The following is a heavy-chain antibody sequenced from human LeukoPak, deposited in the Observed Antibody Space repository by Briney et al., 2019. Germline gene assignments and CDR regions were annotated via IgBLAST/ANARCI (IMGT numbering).Heavy chain of an antibody. CDR2: ISYDGSDK. Sequence: GGSLRLSCAASGFTFTSYSMNWVRQAPGKGLEWVATISYDGSDKYYADSVKGRFTISRDNSKNTLSLQMNSLRPEDTAVYYCATLRDGYMFDCWGQGTLVTVSS. V-gene: IGHV3-30*03. D-gene: IGHD5-24*01. CDR3: ATLRDGYMFDC. J-gene: IGHJ4*02. CDR1: GFTFTSYS.